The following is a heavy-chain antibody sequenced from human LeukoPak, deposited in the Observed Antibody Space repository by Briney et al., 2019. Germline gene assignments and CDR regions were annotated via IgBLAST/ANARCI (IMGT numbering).Heavy chain of an antibody. CDR1: GYTFTGYY. J-gene: IGHJ5*02. V-gene: IGHV1-18*04. D-gene: IGHD4-17*01. CDR3: ARSPTTVTTEDVAGWFDP. CDR2: ISAYNGNT. Sequence: GASVKVSCKASGYTFTGYYMHWVRQAPGQGLEWMGWISAYNGNTNYAQKLQGRVTMTTDTSTSTAYMELRSLRSDDTAVYYCARSPTTVTTEDVAGWFDPWGQGTLVTVSS.